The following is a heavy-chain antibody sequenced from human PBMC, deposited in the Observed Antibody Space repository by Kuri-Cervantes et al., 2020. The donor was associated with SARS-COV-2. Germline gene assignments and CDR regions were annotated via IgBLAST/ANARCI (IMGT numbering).Heavy chain of an antibody. J-gene: IGHJ4*02. CDR1: GGSFSDYY. CDR2: INHTGSA. CDR3: ARHYAFDRFHK. V-gene: IGHV4-34*01. Sequence: SETLSLTCGVYGGSFSDYYWTWIRQPPMKGLEWIGEINHTGSATYNPSLKSRVTISVDTSKNLFSLKLTSVTAADTAKYYCARHYAFDRFHKWGQGTQVTVSS. D-gene: IGHD3-9*01.